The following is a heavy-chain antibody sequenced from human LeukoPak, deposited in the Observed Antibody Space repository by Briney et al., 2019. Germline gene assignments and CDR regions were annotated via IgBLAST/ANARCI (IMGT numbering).Heavy chain of an antibody. CDR1: GGSISSYY. CDR3: ASHDYAEAPFDY. V-gene: IGHV4-59*08. Sequence: SETPSLTCTVPGGSISSYYWSWIRHPPGEGRGWIGYMYYTGSTNYNPSLKSRVTISVDTSKNQFSLKLTSVTAADTAVYFCASHDYAEAPFDYWGQGALVTVSA. CDR2: MYYTGST. J-gene: IGHJ4*02. D-gene: IGHD4-17*01.